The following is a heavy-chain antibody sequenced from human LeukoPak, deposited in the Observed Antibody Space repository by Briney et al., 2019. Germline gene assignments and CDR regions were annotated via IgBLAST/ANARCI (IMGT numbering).Heavy chain of an antibody. J-gene: IGHJ4*02. CDR3: ARESEGGTGTSCPDY. CDR1: GFTFSNYG. V-gene: IGHV3-33*05. Sequence: GGSLRLSCAASGFTFSNYGMHWVRQAPGKGLEWVAGIQSNGRNKYYVDSVKGRFAISRDNSKSTLYLQVNSLRVEDTALYYCARESEGGTGTSCPDYWGQGTLVTVSS. D-gene: IGHD2-2*01. CDR2: IQSNGRNK.